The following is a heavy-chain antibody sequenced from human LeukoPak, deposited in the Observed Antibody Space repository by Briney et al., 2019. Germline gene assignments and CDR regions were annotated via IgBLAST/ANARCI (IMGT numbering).Heavy chain of an antibody. V-gene: IGHV4-59*01. CDR2: IYCSGST. CDR3: ARAVLSYCRGGSCPYFDY. CDR1: GGSISSYY. J-gene: IGHJ4*01. Sequence: SETLSLTCTVSGGSISSYYWSWIRQPPGKGLEWIGYIYCSGSTNYNPSLKSRVTISVDTSKNQFSLKLSSLTAADTAVYYCARAVLSYCRGGSCPYFDYWGQGTLVTVSS. D-gene: IGHD2-15*01.